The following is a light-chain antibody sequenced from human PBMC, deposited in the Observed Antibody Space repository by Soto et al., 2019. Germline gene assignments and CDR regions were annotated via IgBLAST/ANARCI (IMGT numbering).Light chain of an antibody. Sequence: QSALTQPASVSGSPGQSITIFCTGTSSDGGGYNYVSWYQQHPGKAPKLMIYDVSNRPSGVSNRFSGSKSGNTASLTISGLQAEDEADYYCSSYTTSSTYVFGTGTKVTV. V-gene: IGLV2-14*01. CDR1: SSDGGGYNY. CDR2: DVS. CDR3: SSYTTSSTYV. J-gene: IGLJ1*01.